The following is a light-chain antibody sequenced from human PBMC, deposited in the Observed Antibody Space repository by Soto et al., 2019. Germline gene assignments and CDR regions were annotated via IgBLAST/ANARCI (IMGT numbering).Light chain of an antibody. CDR1: QSISSN. CDR3: QQYNDWPQT. J-gene: IGKJ1*01. CDR2: GAS. Sequence: EIVMTQSPATLPVSPVDRATLSCRASQSISSNLAWYQQKPGQAPRLLIYGASTRATGVPARFSASGSGTEFTLIISSLQSEDFAVYYCQQYNDWPQTFGQGTKVDIK. V-gene: IGKV3-15*01.